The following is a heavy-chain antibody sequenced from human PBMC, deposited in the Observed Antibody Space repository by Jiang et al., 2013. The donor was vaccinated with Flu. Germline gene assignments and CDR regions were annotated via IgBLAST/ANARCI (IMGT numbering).Heavy chain of an antibody. CDR3: ARQGGGSSWPFPFDY. CDR1: GGSISSSSYY. Sequence: SGPGLVKPSETLSLTCTVSGGSISSSSYYWGWIRQPPGKGLEWIGSIYYSGSTYYNPSLKSRVTISVDTSKNQFSLKLSSVTAADTAVYYCARQGGGSSWPFPFDYWGQGTLVTVSS. CDR2: IYYSGST. V-gene: IGHV4-39*01. J-gene: IGHJ4*02. D-gene: IGHD6-13*01.